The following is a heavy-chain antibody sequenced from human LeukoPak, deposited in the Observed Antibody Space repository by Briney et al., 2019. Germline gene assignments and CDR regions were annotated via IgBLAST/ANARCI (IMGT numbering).Heavy chain of an antibody. J-gene: IGHJ4*02. CDR2: IRYDGSNK. D-gene: IGHD6-19*01. Sequence: GGSLRLSCAASGFTFSSYGMHWVRQAPGKGLEWVAFIRYDGSNKYYADSVKGRFTIPRDNSKNTLYLQMNSLRAEETAVYYCAQRLEVAAWNYFDYWGQGTLVTVSS. V-gene: IGHV3-30*02. CDR3: AQRLEVAAWNYFDY. CDR1: GFTFSSYG.